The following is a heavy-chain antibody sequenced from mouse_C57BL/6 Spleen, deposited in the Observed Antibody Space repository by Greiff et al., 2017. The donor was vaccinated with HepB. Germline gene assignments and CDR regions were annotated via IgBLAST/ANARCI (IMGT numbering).Heavy chain of an antibody. D-gene: IGHD2-4*01. CDR1: GYAFSSYW. CDR3: ARGDYAAWFAY. V-gene: IGHV1-80*01. Sequence: VQRVESGAELVKPGASVKISCKASGYAFSSYWMNWVKQRPGKGLEWIGQIYPGDGDTNYNGKFKGKATLTADKSSSTAYMQLSSLTSEDSAVYFCARGDYAAWFAYWGQGTLVTVSA. CDR2: IYPGDGDT. J-gene: IGHJ3*01.